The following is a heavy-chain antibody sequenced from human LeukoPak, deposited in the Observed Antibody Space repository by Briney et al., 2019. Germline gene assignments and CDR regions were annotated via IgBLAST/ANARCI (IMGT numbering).Heavy chain of an antibody. CDR1: GYTLTSHG. D-gene: IGHD3-3*01. J-gene: IGHJ3*02. CDR2: ISAYNGNT. Sequence: GGSVTVSCTASGYTLTSHGISWVRQAPGQGLEWMGWISAYNGNTNYAQKLQGRVTMTTDTSTSTAYMELRSLRSDDTAVYYCARDPYAYDFWSGYYTPLEIDIWGQGTMVTVSS. CDR3: ARDPYAYDFWSGYYTPLEIDI. V-gene: IGHV1-18*01.